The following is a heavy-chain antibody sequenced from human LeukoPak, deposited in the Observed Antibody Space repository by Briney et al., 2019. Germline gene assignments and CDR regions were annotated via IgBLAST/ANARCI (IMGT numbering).Heavy chain of an antibody. J-gene: IGHJ3*02. V-gene: IGHV1-8*01. Sequence: GASVTVSCKASVYTFTSYDINWLRQAAAQGLEWMGWMNPNSCNTGYAQKFQGRVTMTRNTSISTAYMELSRLRSEDTAVYYCASRPYCSSTSCQGNAFDIWGQGTMVTVSS. D-gene: IGHD2-2*01. CDR3: ASRPYCSSTSCQGNAFDI. CDR2: MNPNSCNT. CDR1: VYTFTSYD.